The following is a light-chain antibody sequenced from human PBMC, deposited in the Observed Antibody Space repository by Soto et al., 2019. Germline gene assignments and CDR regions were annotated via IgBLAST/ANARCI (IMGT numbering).Light chain of an antibody. CDR1: QSISSY. V-gene: IGKV3-11*01. J-gene: IGKJ5*01. Sequence: IVLTQSPATLSLSPGDRATLSCRASQSISSYLAWYQQKSGQAPRLLIYDASTRATGVPARFSGSGSGTDFTLTIDSLEPEDFAVYYCQQRSNWPPITFGQGTRLEI. CDR3: QQRSNWPPIT. CDR2: DAS.